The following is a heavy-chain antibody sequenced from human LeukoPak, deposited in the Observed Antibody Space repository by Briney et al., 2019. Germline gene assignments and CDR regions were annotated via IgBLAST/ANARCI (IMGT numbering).Heavy chain of an antibody. CDR1: GGSISSSSYY. CDR3: ARGQLVLTYYFDY. CDR2: IYYSGST. J-gene: IGHJ4*02. Sequence: SETLSLTCTVSGGSISSSSYYWGWIRQPPGKGLEWIGSIYYSGSTYYNPSLKSRVTISVDTSKNQFSLKLSSVTAADTAVYYCARGQLVLTYYFDYWGPGTLVTVSS. V-gene: IGHV4-39*01. D-gene: IGHD6-13*01.